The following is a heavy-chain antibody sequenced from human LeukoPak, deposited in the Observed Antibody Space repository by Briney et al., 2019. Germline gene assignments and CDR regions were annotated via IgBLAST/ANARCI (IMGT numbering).Heavy chain of an antibody. D-gene: IGHD3-10*01. Sequence: PSETLSLTCAVYGGSFSGYYWSWIRQPPGKGLEWIGEINHSGSTNYNPSLKSRVTISVDTSKNQFSLKLSSVTAADTAVYYCARGGITMVRGVIIRKHFDYWGQGTLVTASS. CDR1: GGSFSGYY. CDR2: INHSGST. CDR3: ARGGITMVRGVIIRKHFDY. J-gene: IGHJ4*02. V-gene: IGHV4-34*01.